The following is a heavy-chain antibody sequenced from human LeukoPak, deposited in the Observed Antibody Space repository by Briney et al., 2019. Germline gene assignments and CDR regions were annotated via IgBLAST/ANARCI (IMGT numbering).Heavy chain of an antibody. CDR3: ARARGYGDYE. Sequence: PSETLSLTCTVSGGSISSSSYYWGWIRQPPGKGLEWIGSIYYSGSTYYNPSLKSRVTISVDTSKNQFSLKLSSVTAADTAVYYCARARGYGDYEWGQGTLVTVSS. CDR1: GGSISSSSYY. J-gene: IGHJ4*02. D-gene: IGHD4-17*01. CDR2: IYYSGST. V-gene: IGHV4-39*07.